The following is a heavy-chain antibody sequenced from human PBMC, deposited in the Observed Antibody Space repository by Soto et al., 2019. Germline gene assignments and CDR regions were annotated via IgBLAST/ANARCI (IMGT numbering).Heavy chain of an antibody. J-gene: IGHJ6*03. Sequence: QVQLQQSGPGLVKPSQTLSLTCDISGDSVSSNSAAWNWIRQTPSRGLGWLGRTYYRSKWYSNYAISVKVRVTVKPDTFKNQFSLQWNSVTPEDTAVYYCARGSWDDVSGHYYMDVWGKGTTVTVSS. CDR2: TYYRSKWYS. V-gene: IGHV6-1*01. CDR3: ARGSWDDVSGHYYMDV. D-gene: IGHD1-1*01. CDR1: GDSVSSNSAA.